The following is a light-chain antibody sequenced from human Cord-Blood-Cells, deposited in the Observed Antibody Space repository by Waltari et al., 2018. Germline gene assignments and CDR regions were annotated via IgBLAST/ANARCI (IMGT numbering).Light chain of an antibody. CDR2: SNN. Sequence: QSVLTQPPSASGTPGQRVTISCSGSSSNIGSNTVNWYQQLPGTAPKLLIFSNNRRPSGVPDRFSGSKSGTSASLAISGLQSEDGADYYCAAWDDSLNGVVFGGGTKLTVL. V-gene: IGLV1-44*01. CDR1: SSNIGSNT. CDR3: AAWDDSLNGVV. J-gene: IGLJ2*01.